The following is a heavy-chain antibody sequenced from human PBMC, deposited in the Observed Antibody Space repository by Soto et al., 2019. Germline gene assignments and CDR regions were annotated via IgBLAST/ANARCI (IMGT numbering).Heavy chain of an antibody. J-gene: IGHJ4*02. CDR3: ATVGYSYGYYFDY. CDR1: GYGFTSYW. D-gene: IGHD5-18*01. CDR2: IDPSDSYT. Sequence: GESLKISCKGSGYGFTSYWISWVRQMPGKGLEWMGRIDPSDSYTNYSPSFQGHVTISADKSISTAYLQWSSLKASDTAMYYCATVGYSYGYYFDYWGQGTLVTVSS. V-gene: IGHV5-10-1*01.